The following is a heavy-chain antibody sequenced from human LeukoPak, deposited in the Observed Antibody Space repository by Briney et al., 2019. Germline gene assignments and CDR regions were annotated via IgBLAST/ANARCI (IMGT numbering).Heavy chain of an antibody. CDR1: GYSFTSYW. Sequence: GASLKISCKGSGYSFTSYWIGWGRQLLGKGLEWLGIIYPGDSDTRYSPAFQGHVTISADKSISTAYLQWSSLKAADTAMYYCARQSAYGDYDWFDPWGQGTLVTVSS. J-gene: IGHJ5*02. CDR3: ARQSAYGDYDWFDP. V-gene: IGHV5-51*01. D-gene: IGHD4-17*01. CDR2: IYPGDSDT.